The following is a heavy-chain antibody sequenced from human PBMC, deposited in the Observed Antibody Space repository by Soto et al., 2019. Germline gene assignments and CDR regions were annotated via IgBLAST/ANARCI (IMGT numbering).Heavy chain of an antibody. Sequence: QVHLQESGPGLVKPSQTLSLTCTVAGGSISSGGYYWSWIRQHPGKGLEWFGYIYYSGSTYYNPSLKSRVTVAVDTSKNHVSLTLISVTAADTAVYYCARVVVLRGDYFHYWGQGTLVTVSS. D-gene: IGHD2-15*01. J-gene: IGHJ4*02. CDR2: IYYSGST. CDR1: GGSISSGGYY. V-gene: IGHV4-31*03. CDR3: ARVVVLRGDYFHY.